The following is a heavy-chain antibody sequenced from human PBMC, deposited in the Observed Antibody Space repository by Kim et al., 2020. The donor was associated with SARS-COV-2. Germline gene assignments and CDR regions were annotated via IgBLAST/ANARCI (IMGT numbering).Heavy chain of an antibody. CDR3: ARRPRAAAATGDWFDP. V-gene: IGHV3-21*01. Sequence: SMRGRFTISRDNAKNYLYRQMSSLRAEDTAVYYCARRPRAAAATGDWFDPWGQGTLVTVSS. J-gene: IGHJ5*02. D-gene: IGHD6-13*01.